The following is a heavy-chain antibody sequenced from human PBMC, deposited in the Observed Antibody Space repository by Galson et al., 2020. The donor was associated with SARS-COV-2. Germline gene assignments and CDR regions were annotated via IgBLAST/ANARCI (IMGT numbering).Heavy chain of an antibody. CDR1: AGSISSYY. D-gene: IGHD5-18*01. CDR3: ARGRFGYPAAFDI. V-gene: IGHV4-4*07. J-gene: IGHJ3*02. CDR2: TYTSGST. Sequence: SETLSLTCTVSAGSISSYYWSWIRQPAGKGLAWIRRTYTSGSTNYNPTLKSRVTMSVDTSKNQSSLKLSSVTPADTAVYYCARGRFGYPAAFDIWGQGRMVTVSS.